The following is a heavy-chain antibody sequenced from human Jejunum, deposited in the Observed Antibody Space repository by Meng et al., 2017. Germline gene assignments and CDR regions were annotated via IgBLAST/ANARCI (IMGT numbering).Heavy chain of an antibody. Sequence: EVQLLESGGGLVQPGGSPSRSCAASEHTFTNNAVTWVRQAPGKGLECFSTIGNSGVITYYADSVKGWFTISRDNSKNTLYLQMNSLRAGDTAVYYCVSGSSGTIGEGNWGQGTLVTVSS. CDR2: IGNSGVIT. CDR1: EHTFTNNA. J-gene: IGHJ4*02. CDR3: VSGSSGTIGEGN. V-gene: IGHV3-23*01. D-gene: IGHD3-22*01.